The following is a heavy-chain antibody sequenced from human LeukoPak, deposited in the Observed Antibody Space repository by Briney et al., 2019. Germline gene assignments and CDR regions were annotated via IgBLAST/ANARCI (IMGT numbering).Heavy chain of an antibody. CDR1: GGSMSSSSYY. V-gene: IGHV4-39*01. D-gene: IGHD3-22*01. CDR3: ALTVDYDSSGYYYEVQH. Sequence: PSETLSLTCTVSGGSMSSSSYYWGWIRQPPGKGLEWIGSIYYSGSTYYNPSLKSRLTISLDTSKNQLSLKLSSVTAADTAVYYCALTVDYDSSGYYYEVQHWGQGTLVTVSS. J-gene: IGHJ1*01. CDR2: IYYSGST.